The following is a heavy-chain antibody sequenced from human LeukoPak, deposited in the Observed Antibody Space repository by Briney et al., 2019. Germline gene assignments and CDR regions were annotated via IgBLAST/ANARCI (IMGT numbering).Heavy chain of an antibody. D-gene: IGHD6-13*01. CDR2: IDPSDSYT. V-gene: IGHV5-10-1*01. CDR1: GYSFTSYW. J-gene: IGHJ4*02. Sequence: GESMRISCMGSGYSFTSYWISWVRQMPGKGLEWMGRIDPSDSYTNYSPSFQGHVTISADKSISTAYLQWSSLKASDTAMYYCAKGGAAATDYWGRGTVVSVSS. CDR3: AKGGAAATDY.